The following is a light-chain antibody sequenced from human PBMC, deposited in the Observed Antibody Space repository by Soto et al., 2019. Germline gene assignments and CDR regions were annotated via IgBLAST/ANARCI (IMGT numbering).Light chain of an antibody. V-gene: IGLV2-14*01. CDR1: RSDVGGYDY. CDR3: SSYTRSSTEV. CDR2: DVS. Sequence: QSVLTQPASVSGSPGQSLTISCTGTRSDVGGYDYVSWYQQHPGKAPKLMIYDVSSRPSGVSNRFSASKSGNTASLAISGLQAEDEADYYCSSYTRSSTEVFGTGTKVTVL. J-gene: IGLJ1*01.